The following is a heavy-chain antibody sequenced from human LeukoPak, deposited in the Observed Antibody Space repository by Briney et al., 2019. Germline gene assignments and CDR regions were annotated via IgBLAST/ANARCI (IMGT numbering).Heavy chain of an antibody. CDR2: INPNSGGT. CDR3: ARVRGWSSQFDAFDI. V-gene: IGHV1-2*06. CDR1: GYTFTGYY. J-gene: IGHJ3*02. D-gene: IGHD3-3*01. Sequence: ASVKVSCKASGYTFTGYYMHWVRQAPGQGLGWMGRINPNSGGTNYAQKFQGRVTMTRDTSISTAYMELSRLRSDDTAVYYCARVRGWSSQFDAFDIWGQGTMVTVSS.